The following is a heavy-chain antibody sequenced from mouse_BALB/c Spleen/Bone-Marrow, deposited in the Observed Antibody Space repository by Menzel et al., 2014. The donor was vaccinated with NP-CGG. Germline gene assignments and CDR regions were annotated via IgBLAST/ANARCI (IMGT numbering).Heavy chain of an antibody. CDR3: AGNYWYFDV. CDR2: ISYSGST. CDR1: GYSITSDYA. D-gene: IGHD2-1*01. V-gene: IGHV3-2*02. J-gene: IGHJ1*01. Sequence: LVESGPGLVKPSQSLSLTCTVTGYSITSDYAWNWIRQFPGNKLEWMGYISYSGSTSYNPSLKSRISITRDTSKNQFFLQLNSVTTEDTATYYCAGNYWYFDVWGAGTTVTVSS.